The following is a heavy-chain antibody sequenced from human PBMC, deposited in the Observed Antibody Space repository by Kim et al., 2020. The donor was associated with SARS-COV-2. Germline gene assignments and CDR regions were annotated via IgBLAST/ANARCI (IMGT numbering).Heavy chain of an antibody. V-gene: IGHV4-38-2*02. D-gene: IGHD3-3*01. CDR1: GYSISSGYY. CDR3: ARDGYDFWSGYHN. CDR2: IYHSGST. J-gene: IGHJ4*02. Sequence: SETLSLTCTVSGYSISSGYYWGWIRQPPGKGLEWIGSIYHSGSTYYNPSLKSRVTISVDTSKNQFSLKLSSVTAADTAVYYCARDGYDFWSGYHNWGQGTLVTVSS.